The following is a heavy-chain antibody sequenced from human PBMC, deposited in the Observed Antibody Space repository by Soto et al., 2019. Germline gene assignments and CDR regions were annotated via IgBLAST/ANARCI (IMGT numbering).Heavy chain of an antibody. V-gene: IGHV3-30*18. Sequence: QVQLVESGGGVVQPGRSLRLSCAASGFTFSSYGMHSVRQAPGKGLEWVTVISYDGSNKYYVDSVKGRFTISRDNSENTLYLEMNSLRAEDTAVYYCAKDRHDYSNYFDHWGQGTRVTVSS. CDR1: GFTFSSYG. CDR2: ISYDGSNK. J-gene: IGHJ4*02. CDR3: AKDRHDYSNYFDH. D-gene: IGHD4-4*01.